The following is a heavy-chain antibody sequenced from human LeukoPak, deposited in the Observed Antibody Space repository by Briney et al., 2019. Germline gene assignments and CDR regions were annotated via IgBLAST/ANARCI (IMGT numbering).Heavy chain of an antibody. V-gene: IGHV3-64*01. D-gene: IGHD1-7*01. J-gene: IGHJ4*02. Sequence: PGGSLRLSCAASGFPLSGYAMYWVRQAPGKGLEFVSGIHGNGGNTLYANSVKGRFTISRDNSKNTLYLQMGSLRGEDMAVYYCARAQTGATSYYFDDWGQGTLVTVSS. CDR2: IHGNGGNT. CDR1: GFPLSGYA. CDR3: ARAQTGATSYYFDD.